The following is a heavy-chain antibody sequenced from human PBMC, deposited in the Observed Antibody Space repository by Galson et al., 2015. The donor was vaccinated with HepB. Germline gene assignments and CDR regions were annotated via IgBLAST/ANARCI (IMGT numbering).Heavy chain of an antibody. CDR1: GGSFSGYY. CDR3: AREGPDGYYDFWSGYYRADAFDI. V-gene: IGHV4-34*01. J-gene: IGHJ3*02. D-gene: IGHD3-3*01. Sequence: ETLSLTCAVYGGSFSGYYWSWIRQPPGKGLEWIGEINHSGSTNYNPSLKSRVTISVDTSKNQFSLKLSSVTAADTAVYYCAREGPDGYYDFWSGYYRADAFDIWGQGTMVTVSS. CDR2: INHSGST.